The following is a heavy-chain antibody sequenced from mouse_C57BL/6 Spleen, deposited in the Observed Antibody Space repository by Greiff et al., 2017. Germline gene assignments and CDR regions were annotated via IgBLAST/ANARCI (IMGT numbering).Heavy chain of an antibody. CDR3: ARWDYYGSSRYWYFDV. Sequence: LVESGPELVKPGASVKISCKASGYAFSSSWMNWVKQRPGKGLEWIGRIYPGDGDTNYNGKFKGKATLTADKSSSTAYMQLSSLTSEDSAVYFCARWDYYGSSRYWYFDVWGTGTTVTVSS. D-gene: IGHD1-1*01. V-gene: IGHV1-82*01. J-gene: IGHJ1*03. CDR1: GYAFSSSW. CDR2: IYPGDGDT.